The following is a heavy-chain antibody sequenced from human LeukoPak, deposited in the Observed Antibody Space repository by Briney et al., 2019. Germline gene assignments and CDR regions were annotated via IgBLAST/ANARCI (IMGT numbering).Heavy chain of an antibody. V-gene: IGHV4-39*01. CDR1: GGSISSSSSY. CDR3: AKHSGYSSSWLGY. J-gene: IGHJ4*02. D-gene: IGHD6-13*01. Sequence: SETLSLTCTVSGGSISSSSSYWAWIRQPPGKGLEWIGSIYDSGSTYFNPSLKSRVTISVDTSRNQFSLNLSSVAAADTAVYFCAKHSGYSSSWLGYWGQGTLVTVSS. CDR2: IYDSGST.